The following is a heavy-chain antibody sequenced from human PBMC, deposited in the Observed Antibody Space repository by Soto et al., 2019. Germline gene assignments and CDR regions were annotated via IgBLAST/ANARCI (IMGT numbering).Heavy chain of an antibody. CDR1: GFTFSSFG. Sequence: QVQLVESGGGVVQPGRSLRLSCAASGFTFSSFGIHWVRQAPGKGLEWVAVISYDGIDKNYADSVKGRFTISRENSKNMVYLQMNSLTAEDTAVYYCAKDLREMATIRPDYWGQGLLVTVSS. CDR3: AKDLREMATIRPDY. CDR2: ISYDGIDK. J-gene: IGHJ4*02. D-gene: IGHD5-12*01. V-gene: IGHV3-30*18.